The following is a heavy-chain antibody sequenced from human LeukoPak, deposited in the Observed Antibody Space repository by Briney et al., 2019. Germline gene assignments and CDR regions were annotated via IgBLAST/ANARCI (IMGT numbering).Heavy chain of an antibody. CDR3: AKDQERFFDHYGMDA. D-gene: IGHD3-9*01. Sequence: GGSLRLSCAASGFTFSTYGMYWVRQAPGRGLEWVAVISYDGSSTYYADSVKGRFTISRDNSKNTLYLQMNSLRPEDTAVYYCAKDQERFFDHYGMDAWGQGTTVTVSS. J-gene: IGHJ6*02. CDR2: ISYDGSST. CDR1: GFTFSTYG. V-gene: IGHV3-30*18.